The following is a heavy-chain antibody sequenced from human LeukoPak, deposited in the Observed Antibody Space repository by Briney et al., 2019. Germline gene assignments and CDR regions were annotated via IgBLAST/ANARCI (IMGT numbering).Heavy chain of an antibody. V-gene: IGHV1-69*13. CDR3: ARDPSRSRAAAGYYFDY. D-gene: IGHD6-13*01. CDR2: IIPILGTA. CDR1: GGTFSSYA. J-gene: IGHJ4*02. Sequence: SVKVSCKASGGTFSSYAISWVRQAPGQGLEWMGGIIPILGTANYAQKFQGRVTITADESTRTPYMDLSNLRSEETAVYYCARDPSRSRAAAGYYFDYWGQGALVTVFS.